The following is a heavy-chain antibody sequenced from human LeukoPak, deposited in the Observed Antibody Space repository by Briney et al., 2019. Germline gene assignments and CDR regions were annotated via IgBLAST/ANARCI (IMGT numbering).Heavy chain of an antibody. CDR3: ARGPYSYDSSGALDI. V-gene: IGHV4-39*07. CDR1: GGSISSSSYS. D-gene: IGHD3-22*01. CDR2: ISSSGSN. Sequence: SETLSLTCSVSGGSISSSSYSSGWMRQPPGEGLEWLGRISSSGSNNYNPSLKSRVTISVDTSKNQFSLNLSSVTAADTAVYFCARGPYSYDSSGALDIWGQGTMVTVSS. J-gene: IGHJ3*02.